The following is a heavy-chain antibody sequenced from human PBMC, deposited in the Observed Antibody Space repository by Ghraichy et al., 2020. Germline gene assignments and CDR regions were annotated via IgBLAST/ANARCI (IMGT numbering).Heavy chain of an antibody. J-gene: IGHJ6*02. Sequence: GGSLRLSCAASGFTFSNAWMSWVRQAPGKGLEWVGRIKSKTDGGTTDYAAPVKGRFTISRDDSKNTLYLQMNSLKTEDTAVYYCTTVPYRVVAAFGYYYYYGMDVWGQGTTVTVSS. V-gene: IGHV3-15*01. CDR1: GFTFSNAW. CDR3: TTVPYRVVAAFGYYYYYGMDV. CDR2: IKSKTDGGTT. D-gene: IGHD2-15*01.